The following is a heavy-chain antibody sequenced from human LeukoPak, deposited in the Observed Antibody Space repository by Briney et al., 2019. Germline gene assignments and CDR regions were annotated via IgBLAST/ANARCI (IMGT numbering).Heavy chain of an antibody. V-gene: IGHV4-34*01. D-gene: IGHD4-17*01. J-gene: IGHJ4*02. Sequence: SETLSLTCAVYGGSFSGYYWSWIRQPPGKGLEWIGEINHSGSTNYNPSLKSRATISVDTSKNQFSLKLSSVTAADTAVYYCARVKDYAGFDYWGQGILVTVSS. CDR1: GGSFSGYY. CDR2: INHSGST. CDR3: ARVKDYAGFDY.